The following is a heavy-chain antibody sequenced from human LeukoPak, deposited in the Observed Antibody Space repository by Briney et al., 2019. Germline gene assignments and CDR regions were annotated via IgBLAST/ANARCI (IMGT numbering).Heavy chain of an antibody. Sequence: GGSLRLSCAASGFTFSAHYMDGVRQAPGKGLEWVGRIREKVNSYTTVYAASVKGRFTISRDDSTNSVFLQMNSLKTEDTAVYYCAKAFCSEKQCTLDSWGQGTLVSVSS. V-gene: IGHV3-72*01. J-gene: IGHJ4*02. D-gene: IGHD3-3*01. CDR3: AKAFCSEKQCTLDS. CDR1: GFTFSAHY. CDR2: IREKVNSYTT.